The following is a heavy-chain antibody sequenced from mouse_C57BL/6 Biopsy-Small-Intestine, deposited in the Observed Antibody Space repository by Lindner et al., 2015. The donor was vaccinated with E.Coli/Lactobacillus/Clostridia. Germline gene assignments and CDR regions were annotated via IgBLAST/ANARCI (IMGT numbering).Heavy chain of an antibody. CDR1: GGTFSSYA. V-gene: IGHV1-81*01. Sequence: SVKVSCKASGGTFSSYAINWVRQAPGQGLEWMGGIIPIFGTANYAQRFQGRVTITADESTSTAYMELSSLRSEDTAVYYCAKFDFLWGAQYWYFDLWGRGTLVTVSS. J-gene: IGHJ1*01. CDR3: AKFDFLWGAQYWYFDL. CDR2: IIPIFGTA.